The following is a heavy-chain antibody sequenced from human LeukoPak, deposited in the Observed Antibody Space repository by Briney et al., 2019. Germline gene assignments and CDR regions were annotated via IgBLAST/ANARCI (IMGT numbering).Heavy chain of an antibody. D-gene: IGHD2-15*01. CDR2: ILSNDEK. V-gene: IGHV2-26*01. CDR1: GFSLSNARMG. J-gene: IGHJ6*03. CDR3: ARITTVVRGYYYYYYMDV. Sequence: SGPTLVNPTETLTLTCTVSGFSLSNARMGVSWIRQPPGKALEWLAHILSNDEKSYSTSLKSRLTISKDTSKSQVVLTMTNMDPVDTATYYCARITTVVRGYYYYYYMDVWGKGTTVTVSS.